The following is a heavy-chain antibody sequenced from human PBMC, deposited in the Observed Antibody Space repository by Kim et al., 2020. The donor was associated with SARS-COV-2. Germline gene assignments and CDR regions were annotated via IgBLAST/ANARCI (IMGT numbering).Heavy chain of an antibody. J-gene: IGHJ4*02. D-gene: IGHD6-19*01. CDR3: AKSSGWLPYYFDY. CDR2: ISDSGGRT. V-gene: IGHV3-23*01. CDR1: GFTFSSYA. Sequence: GGSLRLSCAASGFTFSSYAMSWVRQAPGKGLEWVSAISDSGGRTYYADSVKGRITISRDNSKNTLYLQMTSLRTEDTAVYYCAKSSGWLPYYFDYWGQGTLVTVSS.